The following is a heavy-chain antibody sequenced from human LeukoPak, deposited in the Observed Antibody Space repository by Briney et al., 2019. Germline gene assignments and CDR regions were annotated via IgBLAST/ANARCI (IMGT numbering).Heavy chain of an antibody. D-gene: IGHD6-6*01. J-gene: IGHJ6*03. CDR2: ISYDGSNK. V-gene: IGHV3-30*01. CDR1: GFTFSRYA. CDR3: ARDRSSSGLYYYYMDV. Sequence: GGSLRLSCAASGFTFSRYAMHWVRQAPGKGLEWVAVISYDGSNKYYADSVKGRFTISRDNSKNTLYLQMNSLRAEDTAVYYCARDRSSSGLYYYYMDVWGKGTTVTVSS.